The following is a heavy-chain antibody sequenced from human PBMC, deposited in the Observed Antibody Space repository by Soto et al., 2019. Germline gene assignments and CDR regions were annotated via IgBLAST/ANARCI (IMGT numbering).Heavy chain of an antibody. J-gene: IGHJ6*03. CDR1: GFTFSSYA. CDR3: AKKSSGDSYYDMDV. CDR2: ISSSGGNT. D-gene: IGHD6-19*01. Sequence: EVQLFESGGGLVQPGGSLRLSCAASGFTFSSYAMTWVRQAPGKGLEWVSAISSSGGNTYYADSVKGRFTISRDNSKNTVNLQMNSLRAEDTAVYCCAKKSSGDSYYDMDVWGKGTTVTVSS. V-gene: IGHV3-23*01.